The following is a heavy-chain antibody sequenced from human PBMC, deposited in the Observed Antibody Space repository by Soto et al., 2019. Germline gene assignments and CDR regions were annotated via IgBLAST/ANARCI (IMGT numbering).Heavy chain of an antibody. CDR2: ISYDGSNK. CDR3: AKGGRIVLVWFDP. Sequence: QVQLVESGGGVVQPGRSLRLSCAASGFTFSSYGMHWVRQAPGKGLEWVAVISYDGSNKYYADSVKGRFTISRDNSKNTLYLQMNSLRAEDTAVYYCAKGGRIVLVWFDPWGQGTLVTVSS. D-gene: IGHD2-2*01. J-gene: IGHJ5*02. CDR1: GFTFSSYG. V-gene: IGHV3-30*18.